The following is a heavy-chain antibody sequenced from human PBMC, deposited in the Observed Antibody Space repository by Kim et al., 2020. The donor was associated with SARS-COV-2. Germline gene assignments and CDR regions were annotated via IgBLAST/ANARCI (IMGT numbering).Heavy chain of an antibody. J-gene: IGHJ6*02. D-gene: IGHD5-12*01. Sequence: LKSRVTISVDTSKNQFSLKLSSVTAADTAVYYCASRISGYDYYYYYGMDVWGQGTTVTVSS. CDR3: ASRISGYDYYYYYGMDV. V-gene: IGHV4-39*01.